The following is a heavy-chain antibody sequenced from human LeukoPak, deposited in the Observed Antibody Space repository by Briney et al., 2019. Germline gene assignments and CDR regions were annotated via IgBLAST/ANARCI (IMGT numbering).Heavy chain of an antibody. CDR3: GRRSVRGVIRY. V-gene: IGHV4-34*01. D-gene: IGHD3-10*01. J-gene: IGHJ4*02. Sequence: GSLRLSCAASGFTFSSYGMSWIRQPPGKGLEWIGEIYHSGSTNYNPSLKSRVTISVDTSKHQFSLKLSSVTAADPAVYYCGRRSVRGVIRYWGQGTLVTVSS. CDR2: IYHSGST. CDR1: GFTFSSYG.